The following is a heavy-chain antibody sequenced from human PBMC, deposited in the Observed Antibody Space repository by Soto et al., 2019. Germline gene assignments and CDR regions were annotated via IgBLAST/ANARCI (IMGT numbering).Heavy chain of an antibody. CDR1: GGSISSSSYY. D-gene: IGHD5-12*01. CDR3: AREDGYNYGEPSSVVHY. Sequence: QLQLQESGPGLVKPSETLSLTCTVSGGSISSSSYYWGWIRQPPGKGLEWIGSIYYSGSTYYNPSLQRRVTLSVDTSKNQFSLKLSSVTPADTAVYYGAREDGYNYGEPSSVVHYWGQGTLVTVSS. J-gene: IGHJ4*02. CDR2: IYYSGST. V-gene: IGHV4-39*02.